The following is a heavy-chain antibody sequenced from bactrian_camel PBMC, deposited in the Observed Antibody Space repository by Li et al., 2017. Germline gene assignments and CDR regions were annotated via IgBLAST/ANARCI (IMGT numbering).Heavy chain of an antibody. D-gene: IGHD4*01. CDR3: ANALGGGYYSDYQYNY. CDR1: GPTYCSRY. J-gene: IGHJ4*01. V-gene: IGHV3S40*01. CDR2: FDIDGED. Sequence: DVQLVESGGGSVQAGGSLRLSCSATGPTYCSRYWSWYRQAPGKEREFVSRREFVSGFDIDGEDHYADSVKGRFTISPDNAKNVMYLRINNVKPEDTAMYYCANALGGGYYSDYQYNYWGQGTQVTVS.